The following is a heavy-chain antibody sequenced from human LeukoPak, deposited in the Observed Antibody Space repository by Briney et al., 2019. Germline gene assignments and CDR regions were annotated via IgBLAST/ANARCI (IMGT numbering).Heavy chain of an antibody. CDR2: IYYSGST. Sequence: SETLSLTCTVSGGSISSSSYYWGWIRQPPGKGLEWIGSIYYSGSTYYNPSLKSRVTISVDTSKNQFSLKLGSVTAADTAVYYCAITYDFWSGYIPLWGQGTLVTVSS. D-gene: IGHD3-3*01. CDR1: GGSISSSSYY. J-gene: IGHJ4*02. CDR3: AITYDFWSGYIPL. V-gene: IGHV4-39*01.